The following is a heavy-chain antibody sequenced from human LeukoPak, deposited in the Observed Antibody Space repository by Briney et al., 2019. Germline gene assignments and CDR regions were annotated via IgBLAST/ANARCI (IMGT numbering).Heavy chain of an antibody. Sequence: SGTLSLTCTVSGGTISSYYWTWIRQPPGGGLEWIGYIYTSGSTNYNPSLKSRVTISVDTSKNQSSLKLSSVTAADTAVYYCAGTRGYSYGHLFDSWGQGTLVTVSP. J-gene: IGHJ4*02. CDR2: IYTSGST. CDR3: AGTRGYSYGHLFDS. V-gene: IGHV4-4*09. D-gene: IGHD5-18*01. CDR1: GGTISSYY.